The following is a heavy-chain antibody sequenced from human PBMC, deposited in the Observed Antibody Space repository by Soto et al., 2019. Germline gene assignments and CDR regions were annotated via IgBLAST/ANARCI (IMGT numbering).Heavy chain of an antibody. Sequence: SETLSLTCSVSGGSISSGYYYWSWIRQPPGKGLEWIGNIYCSGNTYYNPSLKSRLIISIDTSKNQFSLKVGSVTAEDTAVYYCARAPRPYSSSWYPPDYWGQGTLVTVSS. J-gene: IGHJ4*02. CDR3: ARAPRPYSSSWYPPDY. D-gene: IGHD6-13*01. V-gene: IGHV4-30-4*01. CDR1: GGSISSGYYY. CDR2: IYCSGNT.